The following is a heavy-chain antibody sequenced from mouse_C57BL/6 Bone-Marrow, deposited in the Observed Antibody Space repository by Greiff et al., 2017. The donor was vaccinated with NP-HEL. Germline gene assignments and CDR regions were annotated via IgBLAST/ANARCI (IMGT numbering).Heavy chain of an antibody. CDR2: ISDGGSYT. CDR1: GFTFSSYA. CDR3: ARDPGNFTAFYAMDY. J-gene: IGHJ4*01. Sequence: EVHLVESGGGLVKPGGSLKLSCAASGFTFSSYAMSWVRQTPDKRLEWVATISDGGSYTYYPDNVKGRFTISRDNAKNNLYLQMSHRKSEDTAMYYCARDPGNFTAFYAMDYWGQGTSVTVSS. D-gene: IGHD2-1*01. V-gene: IGHV5-4*01.